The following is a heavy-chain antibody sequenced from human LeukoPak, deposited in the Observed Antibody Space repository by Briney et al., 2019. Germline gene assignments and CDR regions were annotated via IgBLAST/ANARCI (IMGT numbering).Heavy chain of an antibody. Sequence: GGSLRLSCAASGFTFSSFAINWVRQAPGKGLEWVSVITGSGSGADYADSVKGRFTISRDNSQNTVHLQMNSLRAEDTAVYYCARQPGAGWFDPWGQGTLVTVSS. D-gene: IGHD1-1*01. CDR3: ARQPGAGWFDP. J-gene: IGHJ5*02. V-gene: IGHV3-23*01. CDR1: GFTFSSFA. CDR2: ITGSGSGA.